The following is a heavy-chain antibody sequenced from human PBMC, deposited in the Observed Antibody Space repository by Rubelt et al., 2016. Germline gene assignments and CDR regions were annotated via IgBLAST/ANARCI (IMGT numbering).Heavy chain of an antibody. Sequence: QVHLVQSGAEVRRPGASVKVSCKASGYTFTGYYMHWVRQAPGQGLEWMGRINPNSGGPDYAQRFQGRVTMTRDTSISTAYMELGRLRSADTAVYYCARDQDFWSGPIMDVWGQGTTVTVSS. CDR2: INPNSGGP. CDR3: ARDQDFWSGPIMDV. V-gene: IGHV1-2*06. J-gene: IGHJ6*02. D-gene: IGHD3-3*01. CDR1: GYTFTGYY.